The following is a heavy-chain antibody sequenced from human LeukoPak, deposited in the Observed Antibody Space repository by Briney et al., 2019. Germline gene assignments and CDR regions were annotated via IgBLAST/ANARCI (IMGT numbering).Heavy chain of an antibody. J-gene: IGHJ3*02. D-gene: IGHD2-2*01. CDR3: ARNLGYCSSTRCHGRAFDI. CDR2: ISYDGSDK. Sequence: GGSLRLSCAASGFTFSSYAMPWVRQAPGKGLEWVAVISYDGSDKYYADSVKGRFTISRDNSKNTLYLQMNSLRAEDTAVYYCARNLGYCSSTRCHGRAFDIWGQGTMVTVSS. CDR1: GFTFSSYA. V-gene: IGHV3-30-3*01.